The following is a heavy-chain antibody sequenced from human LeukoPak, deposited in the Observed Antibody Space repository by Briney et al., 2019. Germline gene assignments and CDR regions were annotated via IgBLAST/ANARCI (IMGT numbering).Heavy chain of an antibody. CDR2: IIPIFGTA. CDR3: ARGRSSSWYYGVDYFDY. D-gene: IGHD6-13*01. V-gene: IGHV1-69*13. CDR1: GGTFSSYA. J-gene: IGHJ4*02. Sequence: SVKVSCKASGGTFSSYAISWVRQAPGQGLEWMGGIIPIFGTANYAQKFQGRVTITADESTSSAYMELSSLRSEDTAVYYCARGRSSSWYYGVDYFDYWGQGTLVTVSS.